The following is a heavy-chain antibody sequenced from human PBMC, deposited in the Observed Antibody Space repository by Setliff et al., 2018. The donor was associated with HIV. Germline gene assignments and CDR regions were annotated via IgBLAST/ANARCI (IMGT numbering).Heavy chain of an antibody. V-gene: IGHV3-48*01. CDR2: ISTSSSTI. J-gene: IGHJ4*02. Sequence: GGSLRLSCAPARFTLSSYSMHWVRQAPGKGLEWVSYISTSSSTIYYADPVKGRFTISRDNAKNSLYLQMNSLRAEDTAVYYCARGGVATTMVPPPYWGQGTMVTVSS. D-gene: IGHD5-18*01. CDR3: ARGGVATTMVPPPY. CDR1: RFTLSSYS.